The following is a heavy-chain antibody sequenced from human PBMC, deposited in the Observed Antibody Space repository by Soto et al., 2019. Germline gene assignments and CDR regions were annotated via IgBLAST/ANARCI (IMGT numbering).Heavy chain of an antibody. CDR1: GGSISSSSYY. J-gene: IGHJ4*02. Sequence: SETLSLTCTVSGGSISSSSYYWGWIRQPPGKGLEWIGSIYYSGSTYYNPSLKSRVTISVDTSKNQFSLKLSSVTAADTAVYYYARPARCCGDVDYWGQGTLVTVSS. V-gene: IGHV4-39*01. D-gene: IGHD4-17*01. CDR3: ARPARCCGDVDY. CDR2: IYYSGST.